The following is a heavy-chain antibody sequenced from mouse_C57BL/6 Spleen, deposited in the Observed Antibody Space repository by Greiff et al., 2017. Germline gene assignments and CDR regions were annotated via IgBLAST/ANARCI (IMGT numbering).Heavy chain of an antibody. J-gene: IGHJ2*01. V-gene: IGHV1-80*01. CDR2: IYPGDGDT. D-gene: IGHD1-1*01. CDR1: GYAFSSYW. Sequence: VQVVESGAELVKPGASVKISCKASGYAFSSYWMNWVKQRPGKGLEWIGQIYPGDGDTNYNGKFKGKATLTADKSSSTAYMQLSSLTSEDSAVYFCARWDTTVVADYWGQGTTLTVSS. CDR3: ARWDTTVVADY.